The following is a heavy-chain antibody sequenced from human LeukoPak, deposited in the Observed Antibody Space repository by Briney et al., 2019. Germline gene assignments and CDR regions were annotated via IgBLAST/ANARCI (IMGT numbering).Heavy chain of an antibody. CDR1: GFTFSSYA. Sequence: GGSLRLSCAASGFTFSSYAMSWVRQAPGKGLEWVSAISGSGGSTYYADSVKGRFTISRDSSKNTLYLQMNSLRAEDTAVYYCAKATYYYDSSGYYLFDYWGQGTLVTVSS. CDR3: AKATYYYDSSGYYLFDY. CDR2: ISGSGGST. J-gene: IGHJ4*02. D-gene: IGHD3-22*01. V-gene: IGHV3-23*01.